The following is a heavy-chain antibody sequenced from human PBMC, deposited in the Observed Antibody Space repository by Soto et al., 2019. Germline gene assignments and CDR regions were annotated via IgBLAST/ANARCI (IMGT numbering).Heavy chain of an antibody. CDR3: AKGVMYSTKGLDV. J-gene: IGHJ6*02. CDR2: MTGRGGSI. V-gene: IGHV3-23*01. Sequence: GGSLRLSCAASGFPFSEYGMTWVRQAPGRGLEWVSAMTGRGGSIHYAESVRGRFIISRDNSKNTLYLQMDRLRAGDTAVYYCAKGVMYSTKGLDVWGQGTTVTVSS. D-gene: IGHD2-15*01. CDR1: GFPFSEYG.